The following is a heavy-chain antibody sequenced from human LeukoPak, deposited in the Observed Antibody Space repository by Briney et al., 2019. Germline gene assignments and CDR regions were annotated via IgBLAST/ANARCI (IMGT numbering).Heavy chain of an antibody. CDR1: GYSFYNYW. D-gene: IGHD6-19*01. Sequence: GESLKISCKASGYSFYNYWIAWVRQMPGKGLEWMGIIYPGDSDPKVSPSFQGQVTMSADKSINIAHLHWSSLKASDTAMYYCARSASSAWDNNPFDIWGQGTKVTVSS. CDR2: IYPGDSDP. J-gene: IGHJ3*02. V-gene: IGHV5-51*01. CDR3: ARSASSAWDNNPFDI.